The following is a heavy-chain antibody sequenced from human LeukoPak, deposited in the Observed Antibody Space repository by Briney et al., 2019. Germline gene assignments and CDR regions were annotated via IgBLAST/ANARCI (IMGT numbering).Heavy chain of an antibody. CDR1: GYTFTDYY. Sequence: ASVKVSCKASGYTFTDYYAHLVRQAPGQGLEWMGWINCNTGVTNYAQKFQGRVTMTRDTSISTAYMELSRLRSDDTAVYYCARVGGGDWYYFDYWGQGTLATVSS. CDR3: ARVGGGDWYYFDY. CDR2: INCNTGVT. D-gene: IGHD2-21*02. V-gene: IGHV1-2*02. J-gene: IGHJ4*02.